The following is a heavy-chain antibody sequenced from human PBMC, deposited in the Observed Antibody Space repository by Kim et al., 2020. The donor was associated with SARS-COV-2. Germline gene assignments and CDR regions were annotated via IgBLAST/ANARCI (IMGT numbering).Heavy chain of an antibody. Sequence: GGSLRLSCAASGFTFDDYGMSWVRQAPGKGLEWVSGINWNGGSTGYVDSVKGRFTISRDNAKNSLYLQMNSLRAEDTALYYCASDRKRRSSSWYGTFDYWGQGTLVTVSS. CDR1: GFTFDDYG. CDR2: INWNGGST. J-gene: IGHJ4*02. CDR3: ASDRKRRSSSWYGTFDY. V-gene: IGHV3-20*04. D-gene: IGHD6-13*01.